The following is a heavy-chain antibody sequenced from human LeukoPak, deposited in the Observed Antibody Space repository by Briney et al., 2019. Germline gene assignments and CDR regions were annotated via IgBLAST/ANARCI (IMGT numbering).Heavy chain of an antibody. D-gene: IGHD6-6*01. J-gene: IGHJ4*02. V-gene: IGHV3-23*01. CDR2: ITGSGGST. Sequence: GGSLRLSCAASGFTFSSYSMNWVRQAPGKGLEWVSAITGSGGSTYHADSVKGRFTISRDNSKNTLHLQMNSLRAEDTAVYYCAKGSSSSRPYYFDYWGQGTLVTVSS. CDR3: AKGSSSSRPYYFDY. CDR1: GFTFSSYS.